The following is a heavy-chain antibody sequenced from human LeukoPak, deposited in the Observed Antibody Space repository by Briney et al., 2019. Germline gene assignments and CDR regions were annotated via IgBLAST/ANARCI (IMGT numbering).Heavy chain of an antibody. D-gene: IGHD5-18*01. CDR3: ARDRGYSTFDM. CDR2: TNQDGSEK. V-gene: IGHV3-7*05. CDR1: GFTFSNAW. J-gene: IGHJ3*02. Sequence: GGSLRLSCAASGFTFSNAWMSWVRQAPGKGLEWVANTNQDGSEKNYVDSVKGRLTISRDNAKNSLCLQMNSLRAEDTAVYYCARDRGYSTFDMWGQGTMVTVSS.